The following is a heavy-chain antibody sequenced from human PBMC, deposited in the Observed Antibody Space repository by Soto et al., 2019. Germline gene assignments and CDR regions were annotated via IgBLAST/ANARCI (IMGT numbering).Heavy chain of an antibody. D-gene: IGHD4-17*01. Sequence: QVQLVQSGTEVKKPGSSVKVSCKASGGTFSTLAVSWVRQAPGQGLEWMGGIIPIFGRPVYAQKFQGRVTITADESTSIVYMKLSSLSSADTAVYYCARAPYEDYAVPEPNYFDSWGQGTLVTVS. CDR3: ARAPYEDYAVPEPNYFDS. CDR1: GGTFSTLA. J-gene: IGHJ4*02. CDR2: IIPIFGRP. V-gene: IGHV1-69*01.